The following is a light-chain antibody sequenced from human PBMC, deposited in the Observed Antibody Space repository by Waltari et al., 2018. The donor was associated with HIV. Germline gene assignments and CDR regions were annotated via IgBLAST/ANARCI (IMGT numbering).Light chain of an antibody. CDR1: QSVSTY. V-gene: IGKV3-11*01. Sequence: EIVLTQDPATLSLSPGERATLSCRASQSVSTYLAWYQKKSVQSPRLLSYDASIRATCIPARFSGSGSGTDFTLTISSLEPEDFAVYYCQQRRTWPQTFGQGTKVEIK. J-gene: IGKJ1*01. CDR3: QQRRTWPQT. CDR2: DAS.